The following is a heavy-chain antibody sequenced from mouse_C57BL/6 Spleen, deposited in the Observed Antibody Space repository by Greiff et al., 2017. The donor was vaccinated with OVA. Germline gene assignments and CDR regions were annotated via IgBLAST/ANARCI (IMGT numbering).Heavy chain of an antibody. V-gene: IGHV1-59*01. CDR1: GYTFTSYW. CDR2: IDPSDSYT. J-gene: IGHJ4*01. CDR3: TSDGYGAMDY. Sequence: QVHVKQPGAELVRPGTSVKLSCKASGYTFTSYWMHWVKQRPGQGLEWIGVIDPSDSYTNYNQKIKGKATLTVETASSTSYMQLRSLTSEDSTVYYCTSDGYGAMDYWGQGTSVTVSS. D-gene: IGHD2-2*01.